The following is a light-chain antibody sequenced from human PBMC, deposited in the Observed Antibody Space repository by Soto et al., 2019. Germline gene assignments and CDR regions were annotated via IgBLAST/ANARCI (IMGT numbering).Light chain of an antibody. V-gene: IGKV1-6*01. J-gene: IGKJ4*01. CDR2: AAS. CDR1: QGIRRD. Sequence: AIHMTQSPSSLSASVGDTVTITCRASQGIRRDLGWYQQKPGKAPKLLIYAASSLPSGVPSRFSGSGFGTDFTLTIGSLQPEDSATYYCLQDYNYPLTFGGGTKVEIK. CDR3: LQDYNYPLT.